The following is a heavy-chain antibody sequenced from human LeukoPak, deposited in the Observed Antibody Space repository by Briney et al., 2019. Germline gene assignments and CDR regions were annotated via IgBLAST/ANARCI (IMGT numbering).Heavy chain of an antibody. CDR2: IYYSWST. Sequence: SETLSLTFTVSGCSISRGCYYLSLIRQHPGDGLDWIGYIYYSWSTYYNPSLKRRVTISLDTSKNPFSLKLSSVTDADTAVYYCARAAPYPFRYFDWLDSRTKDYYYYYMDVWGKGTTVTVSS. CDR1: GCSISRGCYY. CDR3: ARAAPYPFRYFDWLDSRTKDYYYYYMDV. J-gene: IGHJ6*03. D-gene: IGHD3-9*01. V-gene: IGHV4-31*03.